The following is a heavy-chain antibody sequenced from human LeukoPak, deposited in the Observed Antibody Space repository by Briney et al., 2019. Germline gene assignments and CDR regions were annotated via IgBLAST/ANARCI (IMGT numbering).Heavy chain of an antibody. CDR1: GGSLISHY. CDR3: AGAVGALLTWAF. J-gene: IGHJ4*02. D-gene: IGHD1-26*01. CDR2: IYDFGST. V-gene: IGHV4-59*11. Sequence: PSETLSLTCTVSGGSLISHYWSWIRQTPGKGLEWIGYIYDFGSTDYNPSLKSRITMSVDTSKNQFSLKLNSVTAADTAIYYCAGAVGALLTWAFWGQGTLVTVSS.